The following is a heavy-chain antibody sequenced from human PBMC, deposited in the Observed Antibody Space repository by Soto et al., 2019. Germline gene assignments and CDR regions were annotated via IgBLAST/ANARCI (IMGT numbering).Heavy chain of an antibody. CDR3: ARDITFGGPERSFDY. CDR2: ISSSSSYI. D-gene: IGHD3-16*01. CDR1: GFTFSSYS. J-gene: IGHJ4*02. V-gene: IGHV3-21*01. Sequence: GGSLRLSCAASGFTFSSYSMNWVRQAPGKGLEWVSSISSSSSYIYYADSVKGRFTISRDNAKNSLYLQMNSLRAEDTAVYYCARDITFGGPERSFDYWGQGTLVTVSS.